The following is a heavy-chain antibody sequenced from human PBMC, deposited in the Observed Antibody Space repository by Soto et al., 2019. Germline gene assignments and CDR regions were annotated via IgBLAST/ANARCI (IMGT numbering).Heavy chain of an antibody. D-gene: IGHD7-27*01. CDR2: IYPVDSDT. CDR1: GYSFTSYW. CDR3: ARPSNWDPPEGDAFDI. V-gene: IGHV5-51*01. J-gene: IGHJ3*02. Sequence: GESLKISCKGSGYSFTSYWIGWVRQMPGKGLEWMGIIYPVDSDTRYSPSFQGHVTISADKSISTAYLQWCRLKASDTALYYCARPSNWDPPEGDAFDIWGQGTMVTGSS.